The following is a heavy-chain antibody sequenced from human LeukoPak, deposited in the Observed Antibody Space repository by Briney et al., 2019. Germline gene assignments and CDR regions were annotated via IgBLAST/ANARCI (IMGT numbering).Heavy chain of an antibody. CDR3: ANPASSSNVLYYDY. D-gene: IGHD3-10*01. J-gene: IGHJ4*02. Sequence: TGGSLRLSCAASGFTFSNYAMSWVRQASGKGLEWVSAISGSGGSKYYADSVKGRLTIYRDNHQNTLHRQMNSQSAEDTAVYYCANPASSSNVLYYDYCGERSLVTVSS. CDR2: ISGSGGSK. V-gene: IGHV3-23*01. CDR1: GFTFSNYA.